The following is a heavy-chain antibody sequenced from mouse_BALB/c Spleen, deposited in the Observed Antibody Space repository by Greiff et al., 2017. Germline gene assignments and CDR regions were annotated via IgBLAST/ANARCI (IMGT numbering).Heavy chain of an antibody. D-gene: IGHD2-4*01. CDR1: GYSFTGYF. J-gene: IGHJ1*01. Sequence: VQLKQSGPELVKPGASVKISCKASGYSFTGYFMNWVMQSHGKSLEWIGRINPYNGDTFYNQKFKGKATLTVDKSSSTVHMELRSLASEDAAVYYCERKGNYGDWYFDVWGAGTTVTVSS. V-gene: IGHV1-20*02. CDR2: INPYNGDT. CDR3: ERKGNYGDWYFDV.